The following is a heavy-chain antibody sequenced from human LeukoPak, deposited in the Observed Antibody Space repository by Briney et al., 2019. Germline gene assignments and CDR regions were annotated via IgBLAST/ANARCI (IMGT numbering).Heavy chain of an antibody. CDR2: IKSNADGGTP. CDR3: TTFYHEYSPY. CDR1: GFSFMNAW. J-gene: IGHJ4*02. V-gene: IGHV3-15*01. Sequence: KSGGSLRLSCAASGFSFMNAWMIWVRQAPGKGPEWVGRIKSNADGGTPDYAAPARGRFTISRDDSKNTLYLQMNSLKTEVTAVYYCTTFYHEYSPYWGRGTLVTVSS. D-gene: IGHD2/OR15-2a*01.